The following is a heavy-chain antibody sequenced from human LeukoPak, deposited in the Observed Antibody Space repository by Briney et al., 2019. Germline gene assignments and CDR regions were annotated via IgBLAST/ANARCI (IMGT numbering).Heavy chain of an antibody. Sequence: PGGSLRLSCAASDFTFSSYAMSWVRQAPGKGLGWVSSISASGGSPYYADSVKGRFTISRDNSKNTLYLQMNSLRAEDTAKYYCAKDPSTKVTTTFDYWGQGTLVTVSS. J-gene: IGHJ4*02. V-gene: IGHV3-23*01. CDR3: AKDPSTKVTTTFDY. CDR1: DFTFSSYA. D-gene: IGHD4-17*01. CDR2: ISASGGSP.